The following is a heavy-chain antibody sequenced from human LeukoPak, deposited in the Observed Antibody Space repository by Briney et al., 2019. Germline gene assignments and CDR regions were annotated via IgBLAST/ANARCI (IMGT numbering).Heavy chain of an antibody. CDR1: GVSISYYY. Sequence: SETLSLTCTVSGVSISYYYWSWIRQLPGKGLEWIGYIHHSGDTIYNPSLKSRVTISVDPSKNQFSLKLRSVTPADTAVYYCATTGSEQLVDYWGQGTLVTVSS. CDR3: ATTGSEQLVDY. CDR2: IHHSGDT. V-gene: IGHV4-59*08. D-gene: IGHD6-13*01. J-gene: IGHJ4*02.